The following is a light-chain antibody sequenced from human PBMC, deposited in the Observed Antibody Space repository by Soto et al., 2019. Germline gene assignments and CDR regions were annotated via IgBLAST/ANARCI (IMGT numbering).Light chain of an antibody. CDR3: SSYTSISRVV. CDR1: SSDVGGYKY. V-gene: IGLV2-14*01. CDR2: EVS. J-gene: IGLJ2*01. Sequence: QSALTQPASVSGSPGQSITISCTGTSSDVGGYKYVSWYQQHPGKAPELMIYEVSNRPSGVSNRFSGSKSGNTASLTISGLQAEDEADYYCSSYTSISRVVFGGGTKVTVL.